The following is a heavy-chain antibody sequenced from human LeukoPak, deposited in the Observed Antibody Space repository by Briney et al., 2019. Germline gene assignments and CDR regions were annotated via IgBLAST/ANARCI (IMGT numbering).Heavy chain of an antibody. Sequence: SETLSLTCTVSGGSISSDTYYWSWIRQHPGKGLEWIGYIYHSGSTYYHPSLNSRLIISLDTSTNQFSLNLSSVTAADTAVYYCAGLRGGGYYAIDVWGQGTTVTVSS. CDR3: AGLRGGGYYAIDV. V-gene: IGHV4-31*03. CDR2: IYHSGST. CDR1: GGSISSDTYY. J-gene: IGHJ6*02. D-gene: IGHD3-10*01.